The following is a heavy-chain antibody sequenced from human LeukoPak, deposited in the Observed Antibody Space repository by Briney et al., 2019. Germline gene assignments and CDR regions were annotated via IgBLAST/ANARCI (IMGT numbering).Heavy chain of an antibody. J-gene: IGHJ5*02. CDR1: GYIFTSYA. V-gene: IGHV7-4-1*02. CDR3: AREGGSSGYSYGYNWFAP. Sequence: VSVKVSCKASGYIFTSYAMNWVRQAPGQGLEWMGWINTNTGNPTYAQGFTGRFVFSLDTSVNTAYLQISSLKVDDTAVYYCAREGGSSGYSYGYNWFAPWGQGTLVTVSS. D-gene: IGHD5-18*01. CDR2: INTNTGNP.